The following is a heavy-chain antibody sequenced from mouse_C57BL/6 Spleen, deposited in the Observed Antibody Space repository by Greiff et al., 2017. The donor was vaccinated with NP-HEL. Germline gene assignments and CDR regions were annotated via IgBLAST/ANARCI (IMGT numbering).Heavy chain of an antibody. CDR2: IYPRSGNT. V-gene: IGHV1-81*01. CDR1: GYTFTSYG. CDR3: AAGMVYDGYYDAMDD. J-gene: IGHJ4*01. Sequence: VQLQQSGAELARPGASVKLSCKASGYTFTSYGISWVKQRTGQGLEWIGEIYPRSGNTYYNEKFKGKATLTADKSSSTAYMELRSLTSEDSAVYFCAAGMVYDGYYDAMDDWGQGTSVTVSS. D-gene: IGHD2-3*01.